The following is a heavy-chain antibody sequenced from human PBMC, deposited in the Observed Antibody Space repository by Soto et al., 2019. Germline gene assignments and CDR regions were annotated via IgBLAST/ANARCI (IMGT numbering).Heavy chain of an antibody. J-gene: IGHJ5*02. Sequence: SVKVSCKASGGTFSSYAISWVRQAPGQGLEWMGGIIPIFGTANYAQKFQGRVTITADESTSTAYMELSSLRSEDTAVYYCAREGGTRNCDPNWFDPWGQGTLVTVSS. V-gene: IGHV1-69*13. CDR2: IIPIFGTA. D-gene: IGHD2-15*01. CDR1: GGTFSSYA. CDR3: AREGGTRNCDPNWFDP.